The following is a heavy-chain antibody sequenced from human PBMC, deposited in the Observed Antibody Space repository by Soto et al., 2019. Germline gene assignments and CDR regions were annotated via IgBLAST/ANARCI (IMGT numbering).Heavy chain of an antibody. V-gene: IGHV4-4*07. Sequence: QVQLQESGPGLVKPSETLSLTCTVSGGSISSYYWSWIRQPAGKGLEWIGRIYTSGSTNYNPSLKSRVTMSVDTSKNQFALKLSSVTAADTAVYYWARDRDSSGYSLYAFDIWGQGTMVTVSS. D-gene: IGHD3-22*01. CDR1: GGSISSYY. CDR2: IYTSGST. CDR3: ARDRDSSGYSLYAFDI. J-gene: IGHJ3*02.